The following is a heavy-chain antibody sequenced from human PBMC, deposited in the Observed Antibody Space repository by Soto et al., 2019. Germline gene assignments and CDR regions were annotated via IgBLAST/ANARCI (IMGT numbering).Heavy chain of an antibody. J-gene: IGHJ4*02. CDR3: ARLVGATTSGFDY. V-gene: IGHV5-51*01. CDR2: IYPGDSDS. CDR1: GYSFITYW. D-gene: IGHD1-26*01. Sequence: PGESLKISCTASGYSFITYWIGGVRQMPGKGLEWLGVIYPGDSDSRYSPSSQGLVTISADKSVSTAYLQWSSLRASDTAMYYCARLVGATTSGFDYWGQGTLVTVSS.